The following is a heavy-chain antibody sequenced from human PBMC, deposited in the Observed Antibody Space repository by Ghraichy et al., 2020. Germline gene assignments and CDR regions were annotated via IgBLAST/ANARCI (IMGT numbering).Heavy chain of an antibody. D-gene: IGHD4-17*01. J-gene: IGHJ4*02. CDR2: MNSDGSST. CDR1: GFTFSSYW. CDR3: AREGYDSGDYYFDY. Sequence: GGSLRLSCAASGFTFSSYWMHWVRQAPGKGLVWVSRMNSDGSSTIYADSVKGRFTISRDNAKRTLFLQMNSLRAEDAAVYYCAREGYDSGDYYFDYWGQGTLVTVSS. V-gene: IGHV3-74*01.